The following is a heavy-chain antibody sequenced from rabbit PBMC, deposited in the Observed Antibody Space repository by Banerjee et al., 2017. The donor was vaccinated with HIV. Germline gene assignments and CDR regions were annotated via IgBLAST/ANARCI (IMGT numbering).Heavy chain of an antibody. V-gene: IGHV1S40*01. CDR1: GFSFSSSYY. CDR3: ARAGYDGDGGAFKL. J-gene: IGHJ4*01. D-gene: IGHD2-1*01. CDR2: IDPDNIGST. Sequence: QSLEESGGDLVKPGASLTLTCTASGFSFSSSYYMCWVRQAPGKGLEYIACIDPDNIGSTWYASWAKGRFTISKTSSTTVTLQMTSLTAADTATYFCARAGYDGDGGAFKLWGPGTLVTVS.